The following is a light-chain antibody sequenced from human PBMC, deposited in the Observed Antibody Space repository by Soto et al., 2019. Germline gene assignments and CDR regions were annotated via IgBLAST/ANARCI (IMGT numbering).Light chain of an antibody. V-gene: IGKV3-15*01. CDR3: QQYNNWPRT. CDR2: GAS. J-gene: IGKJ1*01. CDR1: QSVSTN. Sequence: EIVLTQSPGTLSLSPGERATLSCRASQSVSTNLAWYQQKPGQAPRLLIYGASTRATGVPARFSGLGSGTEFTLTISSLQSEDFAVYWCQQYNNWPRTFGQGTKVDIK.